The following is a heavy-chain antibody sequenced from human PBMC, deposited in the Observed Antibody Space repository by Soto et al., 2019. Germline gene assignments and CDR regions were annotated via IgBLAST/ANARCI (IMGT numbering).Heavy chain of an antibody. Sequence: QVQLVESGGDVVQPGRSLRLSCAASGFRFSNYGIQWVRQAPGKGLEWVAVISFDGINKYYADSVKGRFTISRDNSNNTLSLQINSPRDDETAFYYCAKDKYSSLFYYSYAMDVWGRGTKVTVSS. V-gene: IGHV3-30*18. CDR2: ISFDGINK. J-gene: IGHJ6*02. CDR1: GFRFSNYG. CDR3: AKDKYSSLFYYSYAMDV. D-gene: IGHD6-19*01.